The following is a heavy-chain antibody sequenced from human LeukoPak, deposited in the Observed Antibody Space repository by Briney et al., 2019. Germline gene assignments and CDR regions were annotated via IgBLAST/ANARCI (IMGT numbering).Heavy chain of an antibody. CDR3: ARGGSPPEALGDAFDI. CDR1: GFTFSAYA. J-gene: IGHJ3*02. Sequence: GGSLRLSCEASGFTFSAYAMTWVRQAPGKGLEWVSSIGSDNKPHYSESVKGRFAISRDNSKNTLYLQMNSLRAEDTAVYYCARGGSPPEALGDAFDIWGQGTTVTV. CDR2: IGSDNKP. V-gene: IGHV3-23*05. D-gene: IGHD1-26*01.